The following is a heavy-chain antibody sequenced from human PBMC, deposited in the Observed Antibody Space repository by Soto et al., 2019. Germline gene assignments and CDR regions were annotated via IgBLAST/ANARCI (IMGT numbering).Heavy chain of an antibody. V-gene: IGHV4-30-4*01. Sequence: PSETLSLTCTVSGGSISSGDYYWSWIRQPPGKGLEWIGYIYYSGSTYYNPSLKSRVTISVDTSKNQFSLKLSSVTAADTAVYYCATLNTVVTRVSVDAFDIWGQGTMVTVSS. CDR2: IYYSGST. D-gene: IGHD4-17*01. CDR3: ATLNTVVTRVSVDAFDI. J-gene: IGHJ3*02. CDR1: GGSISSGDYY.